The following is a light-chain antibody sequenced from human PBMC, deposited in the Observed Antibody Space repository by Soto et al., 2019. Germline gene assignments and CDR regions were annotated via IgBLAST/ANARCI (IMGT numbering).Light chain of an antibody. CDR1: QSVSSSY. CDR3: QQYGSSPPWT. Sequence: LSQSPFTLSLTQEERATLSCRASQSVSSSYLAWYQQKPGQAPRLLIYGASSRATGIPDRFSGSGSGTDFTLTISRLEPEDVAVYYCQQYGSSPPWTFGQGTKVDIK. J-gene: IGKJ1*01. CDR2: GAS. V-gene: IGKV3-20*01.